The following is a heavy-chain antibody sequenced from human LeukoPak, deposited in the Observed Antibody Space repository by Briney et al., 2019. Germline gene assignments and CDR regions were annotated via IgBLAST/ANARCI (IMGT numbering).Heavy chain of an antibody. J-gene: IGHJ4*02. CDR1: GFTFSSYW. CDR2: IKQDGSEK. Sequence: PGGSLRLSCAASGFTFSSYWMSWVRQAPGKGLECVANIKQDGSEKYCVDSVKGRFTISRDNANNSLCLQMNSLRAEDTAVYYCARVPVGATTHFDYWGQGTLVTVSS. D-gene: IGHD1-26*01. V-gene: IGHV3-7*01. CDR3: ARVPVGATTHFDY.